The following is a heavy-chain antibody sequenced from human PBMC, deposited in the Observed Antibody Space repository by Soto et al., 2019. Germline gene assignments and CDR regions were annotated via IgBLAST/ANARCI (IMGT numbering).Heavy chain of an antibody. CDR2: ISGSGGST. Sequence: LRLSCAASGFTFSSYAMSWVRQAPGKGLEWVSAISGSGGSTNYADSVKGRFAISRDNSKNTLYLQMNSLRAEDTALYYCALNSGPFDYWGQGTLVTVSS. CDR1: GFTFSSYA. V-gene: IGHV3-23*01. J-gene: IGHJ4*02. D-gene: IGHD6-19*01. CDR3: ALNSGPFDY.